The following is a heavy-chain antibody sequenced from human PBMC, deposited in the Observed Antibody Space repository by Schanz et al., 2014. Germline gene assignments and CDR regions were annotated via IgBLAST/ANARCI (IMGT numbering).Heavy chain of an antibody. D-gene: IGHD1-1*01. CDR2: IYYSGST. CDR1: GGSISSGGYS. V-gene: IGHV4-30-4*07. Sequence: QVQLQESGPGLVKPSQTLSLTCAVSGGSISSGGYSWNWIRQPPGKGLEWIVYIYYSGSTYYNPSRKSRVTISVDTSKNQSSLKLSSVTAADTAVYYCARGGRTTYNYYYGMDVWGQGTTVTVSS. J-gene: IGHJ6*02. CDR3: ARGGRTTYNYYYGMDV.